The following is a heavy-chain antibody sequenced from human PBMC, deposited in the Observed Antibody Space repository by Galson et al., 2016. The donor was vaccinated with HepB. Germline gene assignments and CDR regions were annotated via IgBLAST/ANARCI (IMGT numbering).Heavy chain of an antibody. CDR2: INQDGSDK. CDR3: ASSIVVARRTRRFDP. D-gene: IGHD6-19*01. J-gene: IGHJ5*02. V-gene: IGHV3-7*02. Sequence: SLRLSCAASGFTLNRYWMNWVRQAPGKGLEWVANINQDGSDKYYVDSVKGRFTISRDNAKNSLYLQMNSLRAEDTAVYYCASSIVVARRTRRFDPWGQGTLVTVSS. CDR1: GFTLNRYW.